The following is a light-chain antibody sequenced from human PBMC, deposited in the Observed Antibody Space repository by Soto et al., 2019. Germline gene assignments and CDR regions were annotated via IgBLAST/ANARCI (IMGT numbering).Light chain of an antibody. CDR2: VAS. V-gene: IGKV3-15*01. CDR1: QSVSSN. J-gene: IGKJ4*01. CDR3: QQYNVRPLT. Sequence: EIVMTQSPATLSVSPGERATLSCRASQSVSSNLAWYQQKPGQTPKLLIYVASTRATGIPARFSGSGSVTEFTLTIRSLQYEDVAVYYCQQYNVRPLTFGGGTKVEFK.